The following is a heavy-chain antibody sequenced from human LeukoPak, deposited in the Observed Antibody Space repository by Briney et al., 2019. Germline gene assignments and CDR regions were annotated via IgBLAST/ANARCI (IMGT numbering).Heavy chain of an antibody. CDR1: GFTFSSYA. CDR2: ISVNDDNT. J-gene: IGHJ4*02. Sequence: QPGGSLRLSCAASGFTFSSYAMSWVRQAPGKGLEWVSTISVNDDNTYYADSVKGRFTISRDNSKNTLYLQMNSLRAEDTAVYYCAKDRVAVVPAACFDYWGQGTLVTVSS. V-gene: IGHV3-23*01. D-gene: IGHD2-2*01. CDR3: AKDRVAVVPAACFDY.